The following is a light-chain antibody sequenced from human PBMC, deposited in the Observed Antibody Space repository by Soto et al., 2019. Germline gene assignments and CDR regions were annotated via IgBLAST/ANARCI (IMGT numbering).Light chain of an antibody. V-gene: IGLV2-8*01. CDR1: SSDVGGYNY. J-gene: IGLJ1*01. CDR3: SSYAGSNNYV. CDR2: EVS. Sequence: QSVLAQPPSASVSPGQSVTISCTGTSSDVGGYNYVSWYQQHPGKAPKLMIYEVSKRPSGVPDRFSGSKSGNTASLTVSGVQAEDEADYYCSSYAGSNNYVFGTGTKVTVL.